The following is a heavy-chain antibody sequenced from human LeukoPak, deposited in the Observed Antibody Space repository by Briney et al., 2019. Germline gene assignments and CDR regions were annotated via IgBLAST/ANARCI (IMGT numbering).Heavy chain of an antibody. CDR3: AKDLRRGIVVVPDGAMFD. Sequence: HPGGSLRLSCAASGFTFSSYGMHWVRQAPGKGLEWVAFIRYDGSNKYYADSVKGRFTISRDNSKNTLYLQMNSLRAEDTAVYYCAKDLRRGIVVVPDGAMFDWGQGTLVTVSS. J-gene: IGHJ4*02. D-gene: IGHD2-2*01. V-gene: IGHV3-30*02. CDR2: IRYDGSNK. CDR1: GFTFSSYG.